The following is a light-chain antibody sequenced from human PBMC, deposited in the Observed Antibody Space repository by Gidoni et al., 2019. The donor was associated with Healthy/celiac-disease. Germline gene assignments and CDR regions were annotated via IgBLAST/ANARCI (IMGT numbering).Light chain of an antibody. J-gene: IGLJ3*02. Sequence: QSVLTQPPSASGTPGQRVTISCSGSSSNIGSNYVYWYQQLPGTAPKLLIYRNNQRPSGVPDRFSASTSSTSSSLPISGLRSDDESDYYCAAWDDSLSGWVFGGGTKLTVL. V-gene: IGLV1-47*01. CDR2: RNN. CDR1: SSNIGSNY. CDR3: AAWDDSLSGWV.